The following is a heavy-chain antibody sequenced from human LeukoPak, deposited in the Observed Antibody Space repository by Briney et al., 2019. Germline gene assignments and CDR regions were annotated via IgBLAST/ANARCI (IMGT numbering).Heavy chain of an antibody. CDR2: INPNSGGT. CDR1: GYTFTGYY. D-gene: IGHD2-21*02. V-gene: IGHV1-2*04. Sequence: ASVKVSCKASGYTFTGYYMHWVRQAPGQGLEWMGWINPNSGGTNYAQKFQGWVTMTRDTSISTAYMELSRLRSDDTAVYYCARERSGVVTPLDYWGQGTLVTVSS. CDR3: ARERSGVVTPLDY. J-gene: IGHJ4*02.